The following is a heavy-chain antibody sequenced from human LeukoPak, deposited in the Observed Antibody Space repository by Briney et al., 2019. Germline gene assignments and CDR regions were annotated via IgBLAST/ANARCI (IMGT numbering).Heavy chain of an antibody. J-gene: IGHJ4*02. CDR3: VRDSGSGPTDY. D-gene: IGHD3-10*01. CDR1: GFTFSNYG. Sequence: GGSLRLSCAASGFTFSNYGMHWVRQAPGKGLEYVSGISSNGGSTKYADLVKDRFTISRDNSKNTLYLQMRSLRPEDTAVFYCVRDSGSGPTDYWGQGTLVTVSS. V-gene: IGHV3-64D*09. CDR2: ISSNGGST.